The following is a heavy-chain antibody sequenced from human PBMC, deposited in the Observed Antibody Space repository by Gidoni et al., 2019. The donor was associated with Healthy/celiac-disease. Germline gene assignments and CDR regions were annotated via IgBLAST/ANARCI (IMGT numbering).Heavy chain of an antibody. V-gene: IGHV4-4*07. CDR1: GGSISRYY. CDR3: ARDPSSSAAVDI. Sequence: QVQLLESGSGLVKPSETLSLTCTVPGGSISRYYWSWIRQPAGKGLEWIGRIYTSRSTNYNPSLKGRVTMSVDTSKNQFSLKLSSVTAADTAVYYCARDPSSSAAVDIWGQGTMVTVSS. D-gene: IGHD6-6*01. J-gene: IGHJ3*02. CDR2: IYTSRST.